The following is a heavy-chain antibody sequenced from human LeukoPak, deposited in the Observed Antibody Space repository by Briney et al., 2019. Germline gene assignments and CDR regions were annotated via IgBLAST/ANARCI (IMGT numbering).Heavy chain of an antibody. CDR1: AYTFTCYY. V-gene: IGHV1-2*02. CDR3: QLLTMVRGVNLYYGMDV. J-gene: IGHJ6*02. Sequence: GTSVKVSCKASAYTFTCYYMHWVRQAPGQGGEWMGWINPNSGGTNYAQKFQGRVTMTRDTSITTAYMELSRLRSDDTAVYYCQLLTMVRGVNLYYGMDVWGQGTTVTVSS. D-gene: IGHD3-10*01. CDR2: INPNSGGT.